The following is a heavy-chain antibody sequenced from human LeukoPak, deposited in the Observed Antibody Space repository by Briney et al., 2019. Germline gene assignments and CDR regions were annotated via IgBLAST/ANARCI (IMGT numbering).Heavy chain of an antibody. CDR2: INHSGST. CDR3: ARGRDGYCSSTSCPSLDY. J-gene: IGHJ4*02. Sequence: SETLSLTCAVYGGSFSGYYGSWIRQPPGKGLEWIGEINHSGSTNYNPSLKSRVTISVDTSKNQFSLKLSSVTAADTVVYYCARGRDGYCSSTSCPSLDYWGQGTLVTVSS. CDR1: GGSFSGYY. D-gene: IGHD2-2*01. V-gene: IGHV4-34*01.